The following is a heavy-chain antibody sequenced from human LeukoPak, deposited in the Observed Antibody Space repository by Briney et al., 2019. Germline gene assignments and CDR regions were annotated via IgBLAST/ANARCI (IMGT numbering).Heavy chain of an antibody. CDR2: IHYTGST. Sequence: SSETLSLTCTVSGGSITGHYWSWIRQPPGKGLEWIGYIHYTGSTNYNPSLNSRITMPVDAPNNQFSLRLTSVTATDTAVYYCARLHALGAEEFDPWGQGALVTVSS. CDR3: ARLHALGAEEFDP. D-gene: IGHD3-16*01. V-gene: IGHV4-59*11. CDR1: GGSITGHY. J-gene: IGHJ5*02.